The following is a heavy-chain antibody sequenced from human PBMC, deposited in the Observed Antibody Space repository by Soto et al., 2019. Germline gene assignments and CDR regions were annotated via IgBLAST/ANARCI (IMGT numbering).Heavy chain of an antibody. Sequence: QVHLVQSGPEVKMPGASLKVSCKASGYTFTSYGITWVRQAPGQGLEWMGWINGYNGHTNYAQKFQGRVTMTRDSSISTAYLELSRLRSDDTAIYYCARLKSYYDSRGSSDYWGQGTLVTVSS. J-gene: IGHJ4*02. V-gene: IGHV1-18*01. D-gene: IGHD3-22*01. CDR1: GYTFTSYG. CDR2: INGYNGHT. CDR3: ARLKSYYDSRGSSDY.